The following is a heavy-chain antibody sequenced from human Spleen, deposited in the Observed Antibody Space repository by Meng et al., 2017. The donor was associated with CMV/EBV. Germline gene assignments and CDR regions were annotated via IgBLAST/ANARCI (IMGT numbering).Heavy chain of an antibody. J-gene: IGHJ4*02. CDR1: GGSISSSNW. D-gene: IGHD6-13*01. CDR2: IYHSGST. V-gene: IGHV4-4*02. CDR3: ARGQIAAAGTGIDY. Sequence: SETLSLTCAVSGGSISSSNWWSWVRQPPGKGLEWIGEIYHSGSTNYNPSLKSRVTISVDTSKNQFSLKLSSVTAADTAVYYCARGQIAAAGTGIDYWGQGTLVTVSS.